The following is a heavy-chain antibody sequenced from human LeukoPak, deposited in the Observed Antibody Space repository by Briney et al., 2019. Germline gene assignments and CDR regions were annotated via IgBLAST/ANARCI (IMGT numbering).Heavy chain of an antibody. CDR3: ARDASIIVGANYYMDV. D-gene: IGHD1-26*01. CDR1: GGSISSYY. CDR2: IYTSGGT. J-gene: IGHJ6*03. Sequence: SETLSLTCTVSGGSISSYYWSWIRQPAGKGLEWIGRIYTSGGTNYNPALKSRVTISVNTSKNQFSLKVRSVTAADTAVYYCARDASIIVGANYYMDVWGKGTTVTVSS. V-gene: IGHV4-4*07.